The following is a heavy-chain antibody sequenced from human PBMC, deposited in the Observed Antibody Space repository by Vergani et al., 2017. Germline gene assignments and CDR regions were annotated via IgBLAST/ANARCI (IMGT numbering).Heavy chain of an antibody. CDR3: AKARDTNCKGGNCYSYYYGLDL. V-gene: IGHV3-33*06. CDR1: GFTFNQYG. J-gene: IGHJ6*02. D-gene: IGHD2-15*01. CDR2: TWYDGNNK. Sequence: QVQLVESGGGVVQPGRSLRLSCAASGFTFNQYGMHWVRQAPGKGLEWVAVTWYDGNNKQYADSVKGRFTISRDNSKDTLYLQMNSLRVEETAIYYCAKARDTNCKGGNCYSYYYGLDLWGQGTMVTVSS.